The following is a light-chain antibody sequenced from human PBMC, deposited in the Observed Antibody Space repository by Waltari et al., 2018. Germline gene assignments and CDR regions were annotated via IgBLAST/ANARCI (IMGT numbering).Light chain of an antibody. J-gene: IGLJ1*01. CDR1: SSDVGAHNY. CDR3: CSYAGSYTHV. V-gene: IGLV2-11*01. Sequence: QSALTQPRSVSGSPGQSVTISCTGTSSDVGAHNYVSWYQHPPGKAPKLMIYDVSKRPSGVPDRFSGSKSGNTASLTISGLQAEDEADYYCCSYAGSYTHVFGTGTKVTVL. CDR2: DVS.